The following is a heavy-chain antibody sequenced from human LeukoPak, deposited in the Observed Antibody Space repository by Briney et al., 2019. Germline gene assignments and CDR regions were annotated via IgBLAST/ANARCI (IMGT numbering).Heavy chain of an antibody. CDR2: IKQDGSEK. D-gene: IGHD6-13*01. CDR3: AKTTWYSSPNWFDP. V-gene: IGHV3-7*01. J-gene: IGHJ5*02. Sequence: PGGSLRLSCAASGFTFSSYWMTWVRQAPGKGLEWVANIKQDGSEKYYVDSVKGRFTISRDNAKNSLYLQMNSLRAEDTAVYYCAKTTWYSSPNWFDPWGQGTLVTVSS. CDR1: GFTFSSYW.